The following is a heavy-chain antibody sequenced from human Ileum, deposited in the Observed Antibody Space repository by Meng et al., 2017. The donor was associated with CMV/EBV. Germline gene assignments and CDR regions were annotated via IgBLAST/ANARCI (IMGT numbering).Heavy chain of an antibody. V-gene: IGHV3-15*01. Sequence: EVQLGEWGGGVVKPGGSLRLSCVASGLTFSNDWMSWVRQAPGKGLEWVARIKSKIDGGSSDYAAPVKGRFTISRDDSKNTIYLEMNSLKIEDTAVYYCTPQNAYWGQGTLVTVSS. CDR2: IKSKIDGGSS. D-gene: IGHD2/OR15-2a*01. CDR3: TPQNAY. CDR1: GLTFSNDW. J-gene: IGHJ4*02.